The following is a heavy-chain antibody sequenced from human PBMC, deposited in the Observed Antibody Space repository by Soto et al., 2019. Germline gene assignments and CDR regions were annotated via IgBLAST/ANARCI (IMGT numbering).Heavy chain of an antibody. Sequence: VQLQESGPGLVRPSETLSLTCTVSGGSISSHYWSWVRQAPGKGLEWIGHIYYRGSTNYNPSLRSRSTISVDASKSQFSLKLNSVTTADTAVYYCARDGREASGMDVWGQGTKVTVSS. J-gene: IGHJ6*02. CDR2: IYYRGST. CDR3: ARDGREASGMDV. CDR1: GGSISSHY. V-gene: IGHV4-59*11. D-gene: IGHD1-26*01.